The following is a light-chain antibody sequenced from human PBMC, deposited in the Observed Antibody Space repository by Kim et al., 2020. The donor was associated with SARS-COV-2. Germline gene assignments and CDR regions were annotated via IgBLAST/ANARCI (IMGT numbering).Light chain of an antibody. V-gene: IGLV3-19*01. CDR3: NSRDSSGNHLWV. J-gene: IGLJ3*02. Sequence: GQTVRITCQGDSLRIYYASWYQQKPGQAPVLVIYGKNNRPSGIPDRFSGSSSGNTASLTITGAQAEDEADYYCNSRDSSGNHLWVFGGGTQLTVL. CDR1: SLRIYY. CDR2: GKN.